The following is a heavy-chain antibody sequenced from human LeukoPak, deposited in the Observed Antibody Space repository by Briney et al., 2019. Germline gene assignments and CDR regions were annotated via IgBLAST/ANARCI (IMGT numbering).Heavy chain of an antibody. D-gene: IGHD2-8*01. CDR2: IYTGDSDT. CDR1: GYSFTNYW. J-gene: IGHJ4*02. Sequence: GESLKISCKGSGYSFTNYWIGWERQMPEKGLEWMGIIYTGDSDTRYSPSFQGQVTISADKSISTAYLQWSSLKASDTAMYYCARRRMLDGHHFDYWGQGALVTVSS. V-gene: IGHV5-51*01. CDR3: ARRRMLDGHHFDY.